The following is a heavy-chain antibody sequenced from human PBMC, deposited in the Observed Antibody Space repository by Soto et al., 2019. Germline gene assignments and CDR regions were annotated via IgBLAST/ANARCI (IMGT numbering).Heavy chain of an antibody. CDR1: GGTFGNSA. D-gene: IGHD6-25*01. V-gene: IGHV1-69*01. CDR2: IIPIFPTP. Sequence: QVQLVQTGAEVKKPGSSVTVSCKASGGTFGNSAISWVRQAPGQRLEWMGGIIPIFPTPDYAQKFQGRVTITADESTRTAYREFTSLTSEDKAVYYSARAKHRLQVCANYYYGMDVWGQGTTVSVSS. J-gene: IGHJ6*02. CDR3: ARAKHRLQVCANYYYGMDV.